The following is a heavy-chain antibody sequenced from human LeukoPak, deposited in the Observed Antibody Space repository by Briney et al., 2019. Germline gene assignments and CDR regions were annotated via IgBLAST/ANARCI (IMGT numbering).Heavy chain of an antibody. CDR3: ARGRNLEWFDY. CDR1: GDSFRSYY. D-gene: IGHD3-3*01. CDR2: IYYSGST. V-gene: IGHV4-59*01. J-gene: IGHJ5*01. Sequence: SETLSLTCTVSGDSFRSYYWSWIRQPPGKGLEWIGYIYYSGSTNYNPSLKSRVTISVDTSRNQFSLKLNSVTAADTAVYYCARGRNLEWFDYWGQGTLVTVSS.